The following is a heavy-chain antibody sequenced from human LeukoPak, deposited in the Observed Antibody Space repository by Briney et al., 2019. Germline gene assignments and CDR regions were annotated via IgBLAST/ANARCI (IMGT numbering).Heavy chain of an antibody. D-gene: IGHD2-2*02. Sequence: GGSLRLSCAASGFTFSSYWMSWVRQAPGKGREWVANIKQDGSEKYYVDSVKGRFTIPRDNAKNSLYLQMNSLRAEDTAVYYCARDGDIVVVPAAIGFDYWGQGTLVTVSS. CDR3: ARDGDIVVVPAAIGFDY. CDR2: IKQDGSEK. J-gene: IGHJ4*02. V-gene: IGHV3-7*01. CDR1: GFTFSSYW.